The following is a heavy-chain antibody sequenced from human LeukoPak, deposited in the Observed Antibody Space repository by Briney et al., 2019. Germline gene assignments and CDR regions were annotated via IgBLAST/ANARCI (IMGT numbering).Heavy chain of an antibody. V-gene: IGHV4-59*12. CDR2: IYYSGST. D-gene: IGHD6-13*01. CDR1: GGSISSYY. J-gene: IGHJ5*02. CDR3: ARGVRATHSSSWLKVNWFDP. Sequence: SETLSLTCTVSGGSISSYYWSWIRQPPGKGLEWIGYIYYSGSTYYNPSLKSRVTISVDTSKNQFSLKLSSVTAADTAVYYCARGVRATHSSSWLKVNWFDPWGQGTLVTVSS.